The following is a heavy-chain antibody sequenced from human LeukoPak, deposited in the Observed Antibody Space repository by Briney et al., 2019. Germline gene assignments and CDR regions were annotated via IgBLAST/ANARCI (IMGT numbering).Heavy chain of an antibody. CDR1: GGSISSGDYY. V-gene: IGHV4-30-4*01. CDR3: ATGPSLFYYDSSGYRTFDY. CDR2: IYYSGST. J-gene: IGHJ4*02. Sequence: SETLSLTCTVSGGSISSGDYYWSWIRQPPGKGLEWIGYIYYSGSTYYNPSLKSRVTISVDTSKNQFSLKLSSVTAADTAVYYCATGPSLFYYDSSGYRTFDYWGQGTLVTVSS. D-gene: IGHD3-22*01.